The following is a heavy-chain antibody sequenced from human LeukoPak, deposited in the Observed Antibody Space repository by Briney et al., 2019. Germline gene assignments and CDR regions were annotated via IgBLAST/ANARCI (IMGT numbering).Heavy chain of an antibody. CDR1: GFTFSNYW. CDR3: ARYNWNSAPFDY. D-gene: IGHD1-7*01. V-gene: IGHV3-74*01. Sequence: GGSLRLSCAASGFTFSNYWMHWVRQAPGKGLVWVSRINGDGSTTNYADSVKGRFTISRDNAKNTLFLQMNSLRAEDTAVYYCARYNWNSAPFDYWGQGTLVTVSS. J-gene: IGHJ4*02. CDR2: INGDGSTT.